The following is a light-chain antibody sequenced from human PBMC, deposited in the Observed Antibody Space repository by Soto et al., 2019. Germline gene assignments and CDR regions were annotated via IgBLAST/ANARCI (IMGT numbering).Light chain of an antibody. J-gene: IGKJ1*01. CDR2: KAS. Sequence: DIQMTHSPSTLSASVGDRVTITCRASQSINTWLAWYQLKPGRAPKLLISKASTLESGVSSRFSGSGSGTEFTLTISSLQPDDFATYYCQQYQTYSQFGQGTKVDIK. CDR1: QSINTW. CDR3: QQYQTYSQ. V-gene: IGKV1-5*03.